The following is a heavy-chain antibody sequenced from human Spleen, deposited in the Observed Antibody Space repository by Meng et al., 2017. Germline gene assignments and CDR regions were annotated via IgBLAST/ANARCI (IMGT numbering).Heavy chain of an antibody. D-gene: IGHD4-17*01. V-gene: IGHV3-23*01. J-gene: IGHJ4*02. Sequence: GGSLRLSCAASGFTFSNYAMSWVRQAPGKGLEWVSGISGSGGSTYYADSVKGRFTISRDNAKNSLYLQMNSLRAEDTAVYYCARGFVTTAYWGQGTLVTVSS. CDR3: ARGFVTTAY. CDR1: GFTFSNYA. CDR2: ISGSGGST.